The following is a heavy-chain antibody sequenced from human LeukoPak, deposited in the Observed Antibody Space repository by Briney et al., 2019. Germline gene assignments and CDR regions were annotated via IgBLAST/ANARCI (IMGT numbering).Heavy chain of an antibody. CDR3: AKAGVELATISPFDI. J-gene: IGHJ3*02. V-gene: IGHV3-23*01. CDR1: GFTFISYS. D-gene: IGHD5-24*01. CDR2: ISGPAFTT. Sequence: GGSLRLSCAASGFTFISYSMNWVRQAPGKGLDWVSAISGPAFTTYYADSVKGRFTVSRDNSKETLYLQMNSLTAEDTAVYYCAKAGVELATISPFDIWGQGTMVTVSS.